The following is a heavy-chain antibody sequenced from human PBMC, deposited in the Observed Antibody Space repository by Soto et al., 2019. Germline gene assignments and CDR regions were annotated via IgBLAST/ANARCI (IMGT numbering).Heavy chain of an antibody. V-gene: IGHV3-23*01. Sequence: EVQLLESGGGLVQPGGSLRLSCAASGFTFSSYAMSWVRQAPGKGLEWVSAISGSGGSTYYADSVKGRFTISRDNSKNPLYLQMNSLRAEDTAVYYCAKGHYVSYYYYMDVWGKGTTVTVSS. CDR2: ISGSGGST. CDR1: GFTFSSYA. D-gene: IGHD4-17*01. J-gene: IGHJ6*03. CDR3: AKGHYVSYYYYMDV.